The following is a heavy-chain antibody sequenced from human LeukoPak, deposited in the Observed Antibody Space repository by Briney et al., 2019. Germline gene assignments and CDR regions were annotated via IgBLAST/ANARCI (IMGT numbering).Heavy chain of an antibody. CDR3: ARGRMETYYYDSSGYSTADY. CDR1: GFTFDDYA. Sequence: PGRSLRLSCAASGFTFDDYAMHWVRQAPGKGLEWVSGISWNSGSIGYADSVKGRFTISRDNAKNSLYLQMNSLRAEDTAVYYCARGRMETYYYDSSGYSTADYWGQGTLVTVSS. V-gene: IGHV3-9*01. D-gene: IGHD3-22*01. J-gene: IGHJ4*02. CDR2: ISWNSGSI.